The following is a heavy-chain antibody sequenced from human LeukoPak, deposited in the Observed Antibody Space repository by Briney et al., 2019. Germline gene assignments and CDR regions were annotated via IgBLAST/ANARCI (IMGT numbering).Heavy chain of an antibody. CDR1: GGSISSSSYY. J-gene: IGHJ3*02. V-gene: IGHV4-61*05. D-gene: IGHD3-22*01. Sequence: SETLSLTCTVSGGSISSSSYYWGWIRQPPGKGLEWIGYIYYSGSTNYNPSLKSRVTISVDTSKNQFSLKLSSVTAADTAVYYCASRYYYDSSGYRAFDIWGQGTMVTVSS. CDR2: IYYSGST. CDR3: ASRYYYDSSGYRAFDI.